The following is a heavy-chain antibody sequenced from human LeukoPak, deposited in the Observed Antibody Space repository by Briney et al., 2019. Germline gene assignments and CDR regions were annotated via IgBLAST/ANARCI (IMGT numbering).Heavy chain of an antibody. CDR2: ISSSGSTI. J-gene: IGHJ3*02. V-gene: IGHV3-48*03. D-gene: IGHD3-10*01. Sequence: GGSLRLSCAASGFTFSSYEMNWVRQAPGKGLEWVSYISSSGSTIYYADSVKGRFTISRDNAKNSLYLQMNSLRAEDTAVYDCARVRWFGDLRQDAFDIWGQGTMGTVSS. CDR1: GFTFSSYE. CDR3: ARVRWFGDLRQDAFDI.